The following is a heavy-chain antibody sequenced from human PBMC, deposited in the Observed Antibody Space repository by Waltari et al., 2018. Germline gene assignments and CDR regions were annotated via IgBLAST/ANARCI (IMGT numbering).Heavy chain of an antibody. CDR3: ARSPGYSSSWYAYYYYMDV. Sequence: QVQLVQSGAEVKKPGASVKVSCKASGYTFTSYDINWVRQATGHGLEWMGWMNPNSGNTGYAQKFQGRVTMTRNTSISTAYMELSSLRSEDTAVYYCARSPGYSSSWYAYYYYMDVWGKGTTVTVSS. D-gene: IGHD6-13*01. V-gene: IGHV1-8*01. CDR2: MNPNSGNT. J-gene: IGHJ6*03. CDR1: GYTFTSYD.